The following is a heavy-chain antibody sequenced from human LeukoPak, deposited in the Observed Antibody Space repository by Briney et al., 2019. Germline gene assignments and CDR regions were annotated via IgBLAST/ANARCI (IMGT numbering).Heavy chain of an antibody. D-gene: IGHD2-15*01. Sequence: PGGSLRLSCAASGFTFSSYAMHWVRLAPGKGLEWVAVISSDGSNKYYADSVKGRFTIPRDNAKNTLYLQMNSLRAGDTAVYYCARAFCSGATCYSMDYWGQGTLVTVSS. J-gene: IGHJ4*02. CDR2: ISSDGSNK. V-gene: IGHV3-30*04. CDR3: ARAFCSGATCYSMDY. CDR1: GFTFSSYA.